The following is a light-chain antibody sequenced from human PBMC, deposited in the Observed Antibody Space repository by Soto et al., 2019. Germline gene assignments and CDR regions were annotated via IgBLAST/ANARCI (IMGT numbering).Light chain of an antibody. CDR3: QQRSDWPS. Sequence: EIVMTQSPATLSVSPGERVTLSCRASQSVGNNLAWYQQKTGQVPRLLIHGASTRATGIPARFSGSGSGTEFTLTISSLQSEDFAVYYCQQRSDWPSFGGGTKVDIK. J-gene: IGKJ4*01. V-gene: IGKV3-15*01. CDR2: GAS. CDR1: QSVGNN.